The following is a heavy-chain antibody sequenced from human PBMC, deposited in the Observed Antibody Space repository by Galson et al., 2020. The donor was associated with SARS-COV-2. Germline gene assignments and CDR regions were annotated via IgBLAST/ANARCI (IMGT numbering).Heavy chain of an antibody. CDR3: ARRPYCSSTTCPYGVESTYYGMDD. J-gene: IGHJ6*02. CDR2: IYPGDSET. CDR1: GYTFTNYW. Sequence: GKSLKISCQGSGYTFTNYWIAWVRQMPGKGLESMGIIYPGDSETRYSPSFQGQVTFSADKSISTAYLQWSSLKASDTAIYFCARRPYCSSTTCPYGVESTYYGMDDWGQGTTVTVSS. D-gene: IGHD2-21*01. V-gene: IGHV5-51*01.